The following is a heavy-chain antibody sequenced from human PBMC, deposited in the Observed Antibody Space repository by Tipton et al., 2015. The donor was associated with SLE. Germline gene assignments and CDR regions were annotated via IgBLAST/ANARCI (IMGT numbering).Heavy chain of an antibody. CDR2: IIPILGKA. D-gene: IGHD4-23*01. Sequence: QVQLVQSGAEVKKPGSSVKVSCKASGGTFSSYIISWVRQAPGQGLEWMGRIIPILGKANYAQKFQGRVTITADKSTSTVYMELSSLTSEDTAVYYCARDGGGNSVYFQHWGQGTLVTVSS. J-gene: IGHJ1*01. V-gene: IGHV1-69*09. CDR1: GGTFSSYI. CDR3: ARDGGGNSVYFQH.